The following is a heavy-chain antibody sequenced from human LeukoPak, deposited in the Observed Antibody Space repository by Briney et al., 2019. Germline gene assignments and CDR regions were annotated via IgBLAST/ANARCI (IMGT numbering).Heavy chain of an antibody. Sequence: ASVKVSCKASGGTFSSYTISWVRQAPGQGLEWMGRIIPILGIANYAQKFQGRVTITADKSTSTAYMELSSLRSEDTAVYYCARATKYSNRKWFDPWGQGTLVTVSS. D-gene: IGHD4-11*01. CDR2: IIPILGIA. CDR3: ARATKYSNRKWFDP. J-gene: IGHJ5*02. CDR1: GGTFSSYT. V-gene: IGHV1-69*02.